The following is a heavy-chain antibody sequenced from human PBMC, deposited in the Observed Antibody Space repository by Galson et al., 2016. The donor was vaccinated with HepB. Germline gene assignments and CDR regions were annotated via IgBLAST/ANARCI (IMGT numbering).Heavy chain of an antibody. Sequence: TLSLTCSVSGGSISTSGQYWSWIRQRPGKGLEWIGYIYYTGSTFYNPSLQSRLKISVDTSKNQFSLNRDSVTAADTAVYYCARGTQRATLWGQGTLVTVSS. CDR1: GGSISTSGQY. J-gene: IGHJ4*02. D-gene: IGHD5-24*01. CDR3: ARGTQRATL. CDR2: IYYTGST. V-gene: IGHV4-31*03.